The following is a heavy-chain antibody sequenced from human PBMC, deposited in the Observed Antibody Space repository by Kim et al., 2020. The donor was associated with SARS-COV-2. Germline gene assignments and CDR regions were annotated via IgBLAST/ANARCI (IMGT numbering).Heavy chain of an antibody. CDR2: INGDGSLT. J-gene: IGHJ4*02. D-gene: IGHD3-3*01. CDR3: VRDRSEWP. Sequence: GGSLRLSCAASGFNFRGYWMHWVRQGPGKGLVWVSRINGDGSLTNYADSVKGRFTISKDNTKNTLSLKMNSLRVEDTAVYYCVRDRSEWPWGQGTLVRVSS. CDR1: GFNFRGYW. V-gene: IGHV3-74*01.